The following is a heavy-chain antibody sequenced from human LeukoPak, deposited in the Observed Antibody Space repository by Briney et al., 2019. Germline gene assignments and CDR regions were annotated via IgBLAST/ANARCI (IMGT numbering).Heavy chain of an antibody. V-gene: IGHV1-2*02. CDR2: INPNSCCT. Sequence: SVKVSCKASRYTLTGYYMHWVRQAPAQGLEWMGWINPNSCCTNYAQKFQGRVTMTRDTSISTAYMELSRLRSDDTAVYYCARVYSGYDQGFDYWGQGNLVTVSS. D-gene: IGHD5-12*01. CDR3: ARVYSGYDQGFDY. J-gene: IGHJ4*02. CDR1: RYTLTGYY.